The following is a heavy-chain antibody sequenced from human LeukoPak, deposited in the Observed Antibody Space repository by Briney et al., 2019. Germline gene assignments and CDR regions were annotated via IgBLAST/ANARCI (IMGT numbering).Heavy chain of an antibody. CDR2: IYPGDSDT. D-gene: IGHD2-2*01. V-gene: IGHV5-51*01. CDR3: ARQFRYCSSTSCYHGNDAFDI. CDR1: GYSFTSYW. Sequence: KAGESLKISCKGSGYSFTSYWIGWVRQMPGKGLEWMGIIYPGDSDTRYSPSFQGQVTISADKSISTAYLQWSSLKASDTAMYYCARQFRYCSSTSCYHGNDAFDIWGQGTMVTVSS. J-gene: IGHJ3*02.